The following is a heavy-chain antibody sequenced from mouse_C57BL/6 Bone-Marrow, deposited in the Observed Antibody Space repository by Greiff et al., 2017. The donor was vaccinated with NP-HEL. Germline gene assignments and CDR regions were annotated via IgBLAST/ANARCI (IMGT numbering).Heavy chain of an antibody. J-gene: IGHJ2*01. CDR1: GYTFTDYY. CDR3: APWDVDYFDY. Sequence: EVQLQQSGPELVKPGASVKISCKASGYTFTDYYMNWVKQSHGKSLEWIGDINPNNGGTSYNQKFKGKATLTVDKSSSTAYMELRSLTSEDSAVYYFAPWDVDYFDYWGQGTTLTVSS. D-gene: IGHD4-1*01. V-gene: IGHV1-26*01. CDR2: INPNNGGT.